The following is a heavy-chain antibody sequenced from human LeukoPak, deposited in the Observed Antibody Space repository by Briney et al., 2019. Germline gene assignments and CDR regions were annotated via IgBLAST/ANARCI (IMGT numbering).Heavy chain of an antibody. V-gene: IGHV4-4*07. CDR3: VRDGPSWGLL. CDR2: IFTTGGA. CDR1: GGSIGTYY. D-gene: IGHD7-27*01. J-gene: IGHJ4*02. Sequence: PSETLSLTCTVSGGSIGTYYWSWLRQPAGKGLELIGRIFTTGGANYNPSLKSRVTMSLDTSKNLFSLKLNAVTAADTAVYYCVRDGPSWGLLWGQGALVTVSS.